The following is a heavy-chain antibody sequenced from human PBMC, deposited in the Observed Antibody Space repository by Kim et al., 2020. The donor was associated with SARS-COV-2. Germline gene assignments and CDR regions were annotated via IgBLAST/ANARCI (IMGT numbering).Heavy chain of an antibody. CDR2: IYYSGST. CDR1: GGSISSSSYY. CDR3: ARSITMIVVVITSRGAFDI. D-gene: IGHD3-22*01. V-gene: IGHV4-39*01. J-gene: IGHJ3*02. Sequence: SETLSLTCTVSGGSISSSSYYWGWIRQPPGKGLEWIGSIYYSGSTYYNPSLKSRVTISVDTSKNQFSLKLSSVTAADTAVYYCARSITMIVVVITSRGAFDIWGQGTMVTVSS.